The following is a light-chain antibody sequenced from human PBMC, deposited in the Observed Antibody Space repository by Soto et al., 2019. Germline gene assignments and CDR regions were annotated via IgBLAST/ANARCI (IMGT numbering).Light chain of an antibody. CDR3: CSYAGSNIFAV. Sequence: QSALTQPASVSGSPGQSITISCTGTSSDIGSYDRVSWYQRHPGKAPKLMIFEDSRRPSGISNRFSGSKSGNMASLTISGLQAEDEADYYCCSYAGSNIFAVFGGGTKLTVL. J-gene: IGLJ2*01. CDR1: SSDIGSYDR. CDR2: EDS. V-gene: IGLV2-23*02.